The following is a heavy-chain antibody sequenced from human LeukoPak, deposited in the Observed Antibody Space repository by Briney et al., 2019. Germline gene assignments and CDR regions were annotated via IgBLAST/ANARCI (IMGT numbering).Heavy chain of an antibody. CDR3: AKSLAATGIDY. J-gene: IGHJ4*02. Sequence: GGALRLSCAASGFTFSNYAMSWVRQPPGKGLEWVSTISSSGGSTFYADSMKGRFTISRDNSKNTLYLQMSSLRADDTAVYYCAKSLAATGIDYWGQGTLVTVSS. CDR1: GFTFSNYA. CDR2: ISSSGGST. V-gene: IGHV3-23*01. D-gene: IGHD6-13*01.